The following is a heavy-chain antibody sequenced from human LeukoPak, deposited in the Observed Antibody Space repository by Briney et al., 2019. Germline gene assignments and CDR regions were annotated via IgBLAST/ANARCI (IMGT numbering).Heavy chain of an antibody. J-gene: IGHJ4*02. CDR3: AKEDAPLGGRPVD. V-gene: IGHV3-23*01. Sequence: AGGSLRLSCAASGFTFSSYSMNWVRQAPGKRPEWVSTISGSGGNTYYGDSVKGRFTISRDNSKNTLYLQMNSLRVEDTAFYYCAKEDAPLGGRPVDWGQGTLVTVSS. CDR1: GFTFSSYS. CDR2: ISGSGGNT. D-gene: IGHD3-16*01.